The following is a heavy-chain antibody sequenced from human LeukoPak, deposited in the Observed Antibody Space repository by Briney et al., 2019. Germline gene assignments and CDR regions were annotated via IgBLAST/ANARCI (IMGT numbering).Heavy chain of an antibody. J-gene: IGHJ4*02. V-gene: IGHV3-49*04. CDR2: IGSKAYGGTT. Sequence: GGSLRLSCTASGFTFGDYAMSWVRQAPGKGLEWVGFIGSKAYGGTTEYAASVKGRFTISRDDSKSIAYLQMNSLKTEDTAVYYCTRPLLAYCGGDCYNPPDYWGQGTLVTVSS. D-gene: IGHD2-21*02. CDR1: GFTFGDYA. CDR3: TRPLLAYCGGDCYNPPDY.